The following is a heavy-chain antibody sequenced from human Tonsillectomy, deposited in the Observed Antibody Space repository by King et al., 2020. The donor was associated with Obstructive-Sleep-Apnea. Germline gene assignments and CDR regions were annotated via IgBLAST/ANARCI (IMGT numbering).Heavy chain of an antibody. Sequence: VQLVESGGGLVQPGGSLRLSCAASGFTFSRYCMSWVRQAPGKGLEWVANINQDGSEQYYVDSVKGRFTVSRDNAKNSLYLQMNSLRAEDTAVYYCARASYYYDSSGYFGGFDYWGQGTLVTVSS. V-gene: IGHV3-7*04. CDR1: GFTFSRYC. J-gene: IGHJ4*02. D-gene: IGHD3-22*01. CDR2: INQDGSEQ. CDR3: ARASYYYDSSGYFGGFDY.